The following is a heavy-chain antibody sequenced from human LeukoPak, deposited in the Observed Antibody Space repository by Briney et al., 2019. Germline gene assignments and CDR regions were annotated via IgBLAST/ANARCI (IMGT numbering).Heavy chain of an antibody. D-gene: IGHD3-10*01. Sequence: PSETLSLTCTVSGDSHSSGDHYWTWIRQSPGKGLEWLGYIYYSGSTNYNPSLKGRVTISIDTSKSLLSLKLTSVTAADTAVYYCARGVWYGELPPDYWGQGTLVTVSS. J-gene: IGHJ4*02. V-gene: IGHV4-30-4*01. CDR2: IYYSGST. CDR1: GDSHSSGDHY. CDR3: ARGVWYGELPPDY.